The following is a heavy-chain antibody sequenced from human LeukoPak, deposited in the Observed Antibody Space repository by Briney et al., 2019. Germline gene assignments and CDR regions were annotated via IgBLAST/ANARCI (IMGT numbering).Heavy chain of an antibody. J-gene: IGHJ6*02. D-gene: IGHD3-22*01. V-gene: IGHV1-69*13. CDR2: IIPIFGTA. Sequence: SVKVSCKASGYSFTSNYIHWVRQAPGQGLEWMGGIIPIFGTANYAQKFQGRVTITADESTSTAYMELSSLRSEDTAVYYCARDLNSSGYYYVPDYYYYGMDVWGQGTTVTVSS. CDR1: GYSFTSNY. CDR3: ARDLNSSGYYYVPDYYYYGMDV.